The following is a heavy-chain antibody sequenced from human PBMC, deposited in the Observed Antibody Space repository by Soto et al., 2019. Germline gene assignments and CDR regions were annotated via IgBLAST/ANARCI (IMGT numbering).Heavy chain of an antibody. D-gene: IGHD2-2*01. J-gene: IGHJ5*02. V-gene: IGHV1-18*01. CDR1: GYTFSNYG. Sequence: ASVKVSCKPSGYTFSNYGITWVRQAPGQPLEWLGWISLYSDGTNYAQKFQGRVSMTTDTSTTTAYMELRSLRSDDTAVYYCARVVPGAEAWFGPWGQGTLVTVSS. CDR3: ARVVPGAEAWFGP. CDR2: ISLYSDGT.